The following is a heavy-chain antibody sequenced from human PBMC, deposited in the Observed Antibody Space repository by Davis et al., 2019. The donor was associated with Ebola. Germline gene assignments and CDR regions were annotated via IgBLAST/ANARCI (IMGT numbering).Heavy chain of an antibody. D-gene: IGHD3-22*01. CDR1: RGTFSSYA. J-gene: IGHJ6*02. CDR3: ARGGITMVVVPLDYNFYAMDV. CDR2: INPNSGGT. V-gene: IGHV1-2*06. Sequence: AASVKVSCKASRGTFSSYAISWVRQAPGQGLEWMGRINPNSGGTNYAQKFRGRVTMTRDTSISTAYMELSRLRSDDTAVYYCARGGITMVVVPLDYNFYAMDVWGQGTTVTVSS.